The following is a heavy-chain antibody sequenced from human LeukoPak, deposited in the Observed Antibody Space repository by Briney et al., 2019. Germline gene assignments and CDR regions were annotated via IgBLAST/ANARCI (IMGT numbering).Heavy chain of an antibody. J-gene: IGHJ3*02. Sequence: ASVKVSCKASGYTFINYGINWVRQAPGQGLEWMGWISAYNGNTNYAQKFQGRVTMTTDTSTSTAYMELRSLRSDDTAVYYCARGYDFWSSQGDAFDIWGQGTMVTVSS. CDR2: ISAYNGNT. D-gene: IGHD3-3*01. CDR3: ARGYDFWSSQGDAFDI. V-gene: IGHV1-18*01. CDR1: GYTFINYG.